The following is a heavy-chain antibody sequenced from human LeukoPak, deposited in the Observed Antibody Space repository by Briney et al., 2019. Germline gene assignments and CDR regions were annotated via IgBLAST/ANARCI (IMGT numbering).Heavy chain of an antibody. V-gene: IGHV3-23*01. CDR3: AKADRKLLWFGELYGGFDY. CDR1: GFTFSSYA. D-gene: IGHD3-10*01. Sequence: GGSLRLSCAASGFTFSSYAMSWVRQAPGKGLEWVSAISGSGGSTYYADSVKGRFTISRDNSKNTLYLQMNSLRAEDTAVYYSAKADRKLLWFGELYGGFDYWGQGALVTVSS. J-gene: IGHJ4*02. CDR2: ISGSGGST.